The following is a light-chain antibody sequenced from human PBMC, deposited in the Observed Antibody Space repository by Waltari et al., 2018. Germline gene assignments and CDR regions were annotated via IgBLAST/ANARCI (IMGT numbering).Light chain of an antibody. J-gene: IGLJ2*01. CDR3: SSYAGSNNLV. V-gene: IGLV2-8*01. CDR1: SSDVGGYNY. CDR2: EVS. Sequence: QSALTQPPSASGSPGQSVTISCTGTSSDVGGYNYVSWYQQHPGKAPKLMIYEVSKRPSGVPERCAGSKAGNTASLTVSGLQAEDEADYYCSSYAGSNNLVFSGGTKLTVL.